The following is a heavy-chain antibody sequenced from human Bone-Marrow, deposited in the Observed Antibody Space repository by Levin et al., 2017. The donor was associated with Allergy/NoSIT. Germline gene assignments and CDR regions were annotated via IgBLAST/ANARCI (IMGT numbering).Heavy chain of an antibody. CDR1: GFTVSSNY. CDR3: ARDGELSGYFDY. J-gene: IGHJ4*02. D-gene: IGHD3-16*02. Sequence: LSLTCAASGFTVSSNYMSWVRQAPGKGLEWVSVIYSGGSTYYADSVKGRFTISRDNSKNTLYLQMNSLRAEDTAVYYCARDGELSGYFDYWGQGTLVTVSS. CDR2: IYSGGST. V-gene: IGHV3-53*01.